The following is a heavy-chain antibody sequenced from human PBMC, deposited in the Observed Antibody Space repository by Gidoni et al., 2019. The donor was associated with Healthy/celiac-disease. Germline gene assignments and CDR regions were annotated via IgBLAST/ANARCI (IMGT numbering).Heavy chain of an antibody. CDR2: IYYSGGT. CDR1: GGSISSYY. Sequence: QVQLQESGPGLVKPSETLSLTCTVSGGSISSYYWSWIRQPPGKGLEWIGYIYYSGGTNYNPSLKSRVTISVDTSKNQFSLKLSSVTAADTAVYYCARGGDSGYDSYYFDYWGQGTLVTVSS. CDR3: ARGGDSGYDSYYFDY. D-gene: IGHD5-12*01. J-gene: IGHJ4*02. V-gene: IGHV4-59*01.